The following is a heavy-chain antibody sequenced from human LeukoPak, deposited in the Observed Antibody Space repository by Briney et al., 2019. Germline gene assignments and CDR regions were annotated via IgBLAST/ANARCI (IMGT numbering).Heavy chain of an antibody. V-gene: IGHV3-30*19. Sequence: GGSLRLSCAASGFTFSSYGMHWVRQAPGKGLEWVAVIWYDGSNKYYADSVKGRFTISRDNSKNTLYLQMNSLRAEDTAVYYCARDPRLGYCSSTSCYTWGYFDYWGQGTLVTVSS. D-gene: IGHD2-2*02. CDR2: IWYDGSNK. CDR1: GFTFSSYG. J-gene: IGHJ4*02. CDR3: ARDPRLGYCSSTSCYTWGYFDY.